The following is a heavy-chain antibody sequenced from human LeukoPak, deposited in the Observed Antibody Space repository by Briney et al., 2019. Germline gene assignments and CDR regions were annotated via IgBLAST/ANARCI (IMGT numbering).Heavy chain of an antibody. CDR1: GFTFRNYW. J-gene: IGHJ4*02. CDR3: ARVGQWLPDY. D-gene: IGHD6-19*01. CDR2: IKLDGSDK. V-gene: IGHV3-7*01. Sequence: GGSLRLSCAASGFTFRNYWMSWVRQAPGKGLEWVANIKLDGSDKYYVDSVKGRFTISKDNAKNSVYLQMNSLRAVDTAVYYCARVGQWLPDYWGQGTLVTVSS.